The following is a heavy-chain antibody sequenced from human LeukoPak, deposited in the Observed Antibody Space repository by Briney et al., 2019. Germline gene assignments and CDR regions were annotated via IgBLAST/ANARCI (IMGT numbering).Heavy chain of an antibody. D-gene: IGHD2-2*02. J-gene: IGHJ3*02. V-gene: IGHV3-21*01. CDR2: ISSSSSYI. CDR3: ARDPPRLYDDAFDI. Sequence: GGSLRLSCAASGFTFSGYSMNWVRQAPGKGLEWVSSISSSSSYIYYADSVKGRFTISRDNAKNSLYLQMNSLRAEDTAVYYCARDPPRLYDDAFDIWGQGTMVTVSS. CDR1: GFTFSGYS.